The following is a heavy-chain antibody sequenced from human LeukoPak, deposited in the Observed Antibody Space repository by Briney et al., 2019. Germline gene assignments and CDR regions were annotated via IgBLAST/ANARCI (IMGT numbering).Heavy chain of an antibody. Sequence: GASVKVSCKASGYTFTAYYIHWVRQAPGQGLEWMGWINPDSGGTNYAQKFQGRVSMTRDTSISTAYLDLNSLISDDTAVVYCARISRGRYYFDYWGQGTRVTVSS. CDR2: INPDSGGT. V-gene: IGHV1-2*02. CDR1: GYTFTAYY. J-gene: IGHJ4*02. CDR3: ARISRGRYYFDY. D-gene: IGHD2-15*01.